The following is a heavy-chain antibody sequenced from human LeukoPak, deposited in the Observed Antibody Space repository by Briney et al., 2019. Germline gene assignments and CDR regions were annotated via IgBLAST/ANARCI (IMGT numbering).Heavy chain of an antibody. V-gene: IGHV4-39*01. CDR1: GGSISSSSYY. CDR3: ARPFVDYDSSGYYADDY. D-gene: IGHD3-22*01. Sequence: SETLSLTCTVSGGSISSSSYYWGWIRQPPGKGLEWIGSIYYSGSTYYNPSLKSRVTISVDTSKNQFSLQLSSVTAADTAVYYCARPFVDYDSSGYYADDYWGQGTLVTVSS. J-gene: IGHJ4*02. CDR2: IYYSGST.